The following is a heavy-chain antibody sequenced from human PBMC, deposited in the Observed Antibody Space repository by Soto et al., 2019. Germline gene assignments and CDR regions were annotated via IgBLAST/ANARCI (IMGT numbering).Heavy chain of an antibody. J-gene: IGHJ4*02. CDR1: GFTLRNYA. CDR2: ISANDVGT. Sequence: GGSLRLSCDASGFTLRNYAMTWIRQAPGKGLEWVSLISANDVGTYYAESVKTRFTISTDQSRNTVYLQMDSLRADDTAIYYCAKAKNDYNWDNRPPFDYWGQGTLVTVSS. V-gene: IGHV3-23*01. D-gene: IGHD1-20*01. CDR3: AKAKNDYNWDNRPPFDY.